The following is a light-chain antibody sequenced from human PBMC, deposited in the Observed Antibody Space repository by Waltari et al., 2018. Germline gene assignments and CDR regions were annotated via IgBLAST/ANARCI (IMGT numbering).Light chain of an antibody. J-gene: IGKJ3*01. CDR2: AAS. V-gene: IGKV1-39*01. CDR3: QHSYSTPPFT. Sequence: DIQMTQSPSSLSASVGARVTISCRASQTISIYLNWFQQKPGKAPKPLIYAASRLQSGVPSRFSGSGSGTDFTLTISSLQPEDFATYYCQHSYSTPPFTFGPGTKVDIK. CDR1: QTISIY.